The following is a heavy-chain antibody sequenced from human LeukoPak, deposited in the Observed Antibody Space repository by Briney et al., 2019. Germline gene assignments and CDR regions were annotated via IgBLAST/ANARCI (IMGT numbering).Heavy chain of an antibody. CDR3: ARIRLYCSGGSCYPDDYYYYMDV. D-gene: IGHD2-15*01. Sequence: SETLSLTCTVSGGSISSYYWSWIRQPPGKGLEWIGYIYYSGSTNYNPSLKSRVTISVDTSKNQFSLKLSSVTAADTAVYYCARIRLYCSGGSCYPDDYYYYMDVWGKGTTVTISS. J-gene: IGHJ6*03. V-gene: IGHV4-59*01. CDR1: GGSISSYY. CDR2: IYYSGST.